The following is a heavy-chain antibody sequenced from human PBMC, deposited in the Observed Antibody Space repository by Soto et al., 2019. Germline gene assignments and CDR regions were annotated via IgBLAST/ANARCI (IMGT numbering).Heavy chain of an antibody. CDR3: AKDWRQKPTPRDVFDI. CDR1: AFTFSSYA. D-gene: IGHD4-17*01. CDR2: IRGSGGRT. V-gene: IGHV3-23*01. J-gene: IGHJ3*02. Sequence: QPGGSLRLSCAASAFTFSSYAMSWVRQAPGKWLEWVSGIRGSGGRTYYADSVRGRLTISRDNSKNTFYLQMNSLKAEDTAVYYCAKDWRQKPTPRDVFDIWGQGSMVTVSS.